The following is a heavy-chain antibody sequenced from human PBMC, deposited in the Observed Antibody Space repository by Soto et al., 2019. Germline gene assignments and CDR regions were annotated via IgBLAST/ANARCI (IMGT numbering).Heavy chain of an antibody. CDR3: AKDRLYGYQPFDS. V-gene: IGHV3-23*01. Sequence: EVQLLESGGGLVQPGGSLRLSCAASGFAFSTYAMNWVRQAPGKGLEWVSSISGSGAGTYYADSVKGRFTISRDNSKNTLYLQMNRLRAEDAAVYYCAKDRLYGYQPFDSWGQGTLVAVSS. J-gene: IGHJ4*02. D-gene: IGHD2-2*01. CDR2: ISGSGAGT. CDR1: GFAFSTYA.